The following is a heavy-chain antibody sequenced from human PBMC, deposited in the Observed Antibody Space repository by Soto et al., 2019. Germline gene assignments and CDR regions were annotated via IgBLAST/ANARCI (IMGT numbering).Heavy chain of an antibody. CDR1: GLTFSSNA. J-gene: IGHJ6*02. D-gene: IGHD2-21*01. CDR2: IGGRGGST. CDR3: AKVCGGECYSSHYYYYGMDV. V-gene: IGHV3-23*01. Sequence: EVQLLESGGGLVQPGGSLRLSCAASGLTFSSNAMSWVRQDPGKVVEGVSAIGGRGGSTYYADSVKGRFTISRDNFKNTMYLQMNCLRAEDTAVYYWAKVCGGECYSSHYYYYGMDVWGQGTTDTVSS.